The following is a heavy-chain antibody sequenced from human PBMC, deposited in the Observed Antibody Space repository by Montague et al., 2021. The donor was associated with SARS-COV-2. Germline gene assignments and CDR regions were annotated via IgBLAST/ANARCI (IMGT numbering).Heavy chain of an antibody. CDR1: GGSISSSSYY. J-gene: IGHJ4*02. D-gene: IGHD2-8*02. Sequence: SETLSLTCTVSGGSISSSSYYWGWIRQPPGKGLVWIGSIYYSGSTYSTPSLRSRVTISADTSKNQFSLKLSSVTAADTAGYSCARGTLAVNMALVVLFGGLCYLDSWGQGTLVTVSS. V-gene: IGHV4-39*01. CDR2: IYYSGST. CDR3: ARGTLAVNMALVVLFGGLCYLDS.